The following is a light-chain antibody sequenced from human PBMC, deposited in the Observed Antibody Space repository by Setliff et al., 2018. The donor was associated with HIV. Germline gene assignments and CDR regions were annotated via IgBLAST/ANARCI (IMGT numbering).Light chain of an antibody. Sequence: NFMLTQPHSVSESPGKTVTFSCTRSSGSIASNYVQWYQHRPGSAPTIVLYENNRRPSGVPDRFSGSIDSASNSASLTISGLKTEDEADYYCQSYDSTIQVFGGGT. J-gene: IGLJ3*02. CDR3: QSYDSTIQV. CDR2: ENN. CDR1: SGSIASNY. V-gene: IGLV6-57*03.